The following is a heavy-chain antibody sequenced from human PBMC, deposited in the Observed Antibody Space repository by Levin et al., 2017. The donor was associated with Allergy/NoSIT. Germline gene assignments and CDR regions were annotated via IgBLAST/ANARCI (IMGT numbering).Heavy chain of an antibody. Sequence: GESLKISCAASGFTFRSYWMHWVRQGPGKGLVWVSRISTDGSTTTYADSVKGRFTISRDNAKNTLYLQMNSLRAEDTAVYYCARMDRGYWGQGTLVTVSS. CDR3: ARMDRGY. CDR1: GFTFRSYW. V-gene: IGHV3-74*03. CDR2: ISTDGSTT. D-gene: IGHD3-10*01. J-gene: IGHJ4*02.